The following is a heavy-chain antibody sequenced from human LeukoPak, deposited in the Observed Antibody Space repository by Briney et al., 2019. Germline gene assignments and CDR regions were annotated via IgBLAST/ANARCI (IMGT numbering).Heavy chain of an antibody. CDR3: AREGNYYGMDV. J-gene: IGHJ6*02. CDR2: MWNNGSNK. CDR1: EFTFRSYG. V-gene: IGHV3-33*01. Sequence: PGRSLRLSCAASEFTFRSYGMHWVRQAPGKGLEWVAVMWNNGSNKYCVDSVKGRFTISRDNSKNTLYLQMNSLRAEDTAVYYCAREGNYYGMDVWGQGTTVTVSS. D-gene: IGHD3-10*01.